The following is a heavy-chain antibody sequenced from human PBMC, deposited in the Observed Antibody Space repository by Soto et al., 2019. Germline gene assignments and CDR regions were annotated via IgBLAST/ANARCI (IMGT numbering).Heavy chain of an antibody. J-gene: IGHJ6*02. Sequence: GPSVKVSCKASGGTFSSYAISWVRQAPGQGLEWMGGIIPIFGTANYAQKFQGRVTITADESTSTAYMELSSLRSEDTAVYYCARDNTGSYDSSGYYPPNYYYGMDVWGQGTTVTVSS. V-gene: IGHV1-69*13. CDR3: ARDNTGSYDSSGYYPPNYYYGMDV. CDR2: IIPIFGTA. D-gene: IGHD3-22*01. CDR1: GGTFSSYA.